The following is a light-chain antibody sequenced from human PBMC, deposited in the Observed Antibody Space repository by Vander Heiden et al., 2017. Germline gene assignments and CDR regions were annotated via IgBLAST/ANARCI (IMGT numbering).Light chain of an antibody. CDR3: QQFSTSSIT. CDR2: DVS. CDR1: QSVYNNY. Sequence: EIVLTQSPGTLSLSPGERATLACRASQSVYNNYLAWYQQIPGQAPRLLIYDVSRRATGIPDRSSGSGSGTDFTLTISRLEPEDLAVYYCQQFSTSSITFGQGTRLEIK. J-gene: IGKJ5*01. V-gene: IGKV3-20*01.